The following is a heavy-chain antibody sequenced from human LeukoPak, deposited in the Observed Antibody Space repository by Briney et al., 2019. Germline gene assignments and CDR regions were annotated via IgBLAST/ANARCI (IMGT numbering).Heavy chain of an antibody. Sequence: GGSLRLSCAASGFTFSSYEMNWVRQAPGKGLEWVSYISSSGSTIYYADSVKGRFTTSRDNAKNSLYLQMNSLRAEDTAVYYCARDGGYYYGSGVWGQGTLVTVSS. V-gene: IGHV3-48*03. CDR3: ARDGGYYYGSGV. J-gene: IGHJ4*02. CDR1: GFTFSSYE. CDR2: ISSSGSTI. D-gene: IGHD3-10*01.